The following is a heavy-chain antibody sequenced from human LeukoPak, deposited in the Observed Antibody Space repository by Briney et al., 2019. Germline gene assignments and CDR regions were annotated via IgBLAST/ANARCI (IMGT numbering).Heavy chain of an antibody. CDR3: AVDYDILTGAFPL. CDR1: GGSFSGYY. J-gene: IGHJ4*02. Sequence: SETLSLTCAVYGGSFSGYYWSWIRQPAGKGLEWIGRIYTSGSTNYNPSLKSRVTMSVDTSKNQFSLKLSSVTAADTAVYYCAVDYDILTGAFPLWGQGTLVTVSS. CDR2: IYTSGST. D-gene: IGHD3-9*01. V-gene: IGHV4-59*10.